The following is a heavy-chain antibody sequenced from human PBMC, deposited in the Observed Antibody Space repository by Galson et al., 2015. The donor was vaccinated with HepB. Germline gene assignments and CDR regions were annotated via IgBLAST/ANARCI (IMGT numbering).Heavy chain of an antibody. CDR1: GGSISSSSYY. CDR3: ARTYYDYVWGVYYFDY. CDR2: IYYSGST. Sequence: SETLSLTCTVSGGSISSSSYYWGWIRQPPGKGLEWIGSIYYSGSTYYNPSLKSRVTISVDTSKNQFSLKLSSVTAADTAVYYCARTYYDYVWGVYYFDYWGQGTLVTVSS. V-gene: IGHV4-39*01. J-gene: IGHJ4*02. D-gene: IGHD3-16*01.